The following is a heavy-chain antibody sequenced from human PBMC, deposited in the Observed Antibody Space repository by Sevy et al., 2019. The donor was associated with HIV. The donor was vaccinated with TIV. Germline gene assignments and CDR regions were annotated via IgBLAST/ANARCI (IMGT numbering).Heavy chain of an antibody. V-gene: IGHV4-61*02. CDR1: GGSISSGNYY. CDR3: VRSYYYDSSGNYVWYYFDS. J-gene: IGHJ4*02. D-gene: IGHD3-22*01. CDR2: IYTSGTT. Sequence: SETLSLTCTVSGGSISSGNYYWSWIRQPAGKGLEWIGRIYTSGTTNYNPSLKSRVTMSVDTSQNQFSLKLTSVTAADTAVYYCVRSYYYDSSGNYVWYYFDSWGQGTLVTVSS.